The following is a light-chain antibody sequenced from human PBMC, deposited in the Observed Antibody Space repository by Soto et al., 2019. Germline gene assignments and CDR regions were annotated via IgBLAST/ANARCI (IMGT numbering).Light chain of an antibody. V-gene: IGKV3-20*01. CDR3: QQYVSSPIT. CDR1: QSVSSYY. J-gene: IGKJ5*01. Sequence: EIVLTQSPGTLSLSPGERATLSCRASQSVSSYYLAWYQQKPGQAPRLLIYGASSRATGIPDRFSGSGSGTDFSLTISRLEPEDFAVYYCQQYVSSPITFGQGTRLEIK. CDR2: GAS.